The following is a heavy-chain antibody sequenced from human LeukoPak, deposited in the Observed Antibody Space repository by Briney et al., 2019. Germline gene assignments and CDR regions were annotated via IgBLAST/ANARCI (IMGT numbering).Heavy chain of an antibody. D-gene: IGHD1-20*01. J-gene: IGHJ4*02. Sequence: PGGSLRLSCAASGFTFSSYGMHWVRQAPGKGLEWVAVISYDGSNKYYADSVKGRFTISRDNSKNTLYLQMNSLRAEDTAVYYCARDRNWNLFDYWGQGTLVTVSS. CDR3: ARDRNWNLFDY. V-gene: IGHV3-30*03. CDR2: ISYDGSNK. CDR1: GFTFSSYG.